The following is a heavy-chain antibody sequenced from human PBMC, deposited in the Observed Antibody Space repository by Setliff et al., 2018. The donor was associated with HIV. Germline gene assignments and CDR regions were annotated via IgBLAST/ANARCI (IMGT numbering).Heavy chain of an antibody. D-gene: IGHD3-10*01. CDR3: ARGLEYYGSGSYLPLGY. Sequence: SETLSLTCAGFGGSFSGYYWTWIRQPPGKGLEWIGEINHSGSTDYNPSLKSRVTISVDTSKRQFSLKLSSVTAADTAVYYCARGLEYYGSGSYLPLGYWGQGTLVTV. J-gene: IGHJ4*02. CDR2: INHSGST. V-gene: IGHV4-34*01. CDR1: GGSFSGYY.